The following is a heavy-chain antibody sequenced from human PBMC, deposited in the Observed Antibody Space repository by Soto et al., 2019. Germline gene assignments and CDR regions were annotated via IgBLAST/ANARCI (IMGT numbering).Heavy chain of an antibody. CDR2: VSGNGAGT. V-gene: IGHV3-23*01. CDR1: GFTFSNYA. CDR3: AKIPPELVGY. D-gene: IGHD1-26*01. Sequence: EVQLLESGGGLVQPGGSLRLSCAASGFTFSNYAMSWVRQAPGKGLEWVSGVSGNGAGTYYADSVKGRFTISRDNSKNTLYLQMNSLRAEDTAVYYCAKIPPELVGYWGQGTLVTVSS. J-gene: IGHJ4*02.